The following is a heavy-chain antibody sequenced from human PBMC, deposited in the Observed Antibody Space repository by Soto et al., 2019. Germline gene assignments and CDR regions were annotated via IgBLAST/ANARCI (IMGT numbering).Heavy chain of an antibody. J-gene: IGHJ4*02. CDR1: GLSFRSYA. Sequence: EVQVLESGGGLAQPGRSLRLSCAVSGLSFRSYAMTWVRQSPGKGLEWLSSISRSGNSTYNADSVRGRFTISRDNSKNTLYLQMNSLGAEDTAVYYCAKEAKYLDWVPTSYSFDFWGQGTLITVSS. V-gene: IGHV3-23*01. CDR3: AKEAKYLDWVPTSYSFDF. CDR2: ISRSGNST. D-gene: IGHD3-9*01.